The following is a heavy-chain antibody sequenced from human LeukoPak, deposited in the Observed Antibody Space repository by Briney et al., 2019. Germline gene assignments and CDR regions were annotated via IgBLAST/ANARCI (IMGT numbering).Heavy chain of an antibody. CDR1: GFTFSSYS. Sequence: GGSLRLCCAASGFTFSSYSMNWVRQAPGKGLEWVSSISSSSSYIYYADSVKGRFTISRDNAKNTLYLQMNSLRAEDTAVYYCARDKYYYDSSGYCWGVAYYYMDVWGKGTTVTVSS. V-gene: IGHV3-21*01. CDR3: ARDKYYYDSSGYCWGVAYYYMDV. J-gene: IGHJ6*03. D-gene: IGHD3-22*01. CDR2: ISSSSSYI.